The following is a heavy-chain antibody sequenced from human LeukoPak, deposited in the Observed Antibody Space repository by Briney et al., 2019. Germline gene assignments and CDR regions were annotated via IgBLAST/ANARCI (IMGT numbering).Heavy chain of an antibody. D-gene: IGHD6-19*01. Sequence: GGSLRLSCAASGFTFSSYAMNWVRQAPGKGLEWVSAIGGSSGRTYYADSLKGRFTISRDNSKNTLFLQMNSLRAEDTAVCYCGRLMAGLLDVWGQGTAVTVSS. CDR2: IGGSSGRT. CDR3: GRLMAGLLDV. J-gene: IGHJ6*02. CDR1: GFTFSSYA. V-gene: IGHV3-23*01.